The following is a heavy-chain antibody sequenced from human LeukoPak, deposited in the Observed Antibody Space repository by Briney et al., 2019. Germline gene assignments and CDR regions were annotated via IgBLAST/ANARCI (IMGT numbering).Heavy chain of an antibody. J-gene: IGHJ6*02. CDR1: GFTSSSYG. D-gene: IGHD3-9*01. CDR2: IRYDGSNK. V-gene: IGHV3-30*02. Sequence: GGSLRLSCAASGFTSSSYGMHWVRQAPGKGLEWVAFIRYDGSNKYYADSVKGRFTISRDNSKNTLYLQMNSLRAEDTAVYYCANGRSYYDILTGHTFDYYGMDVWGQGTTVTVSS. CDR3: ANGRSYYDILTGHTFDYYGMDV.